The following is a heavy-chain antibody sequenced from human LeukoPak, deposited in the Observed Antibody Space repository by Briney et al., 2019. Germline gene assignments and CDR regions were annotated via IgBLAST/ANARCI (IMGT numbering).Heavy chain of an antibody. V-gene: IGHV4-31*03. D-gene: IGHD6-13*01. CDR2: IYYSGST. CDR1: GGSISSGGYY. CDR3: ARAYSSSPPRLDY. J-gene: IGHJ4*02. Sequence: SQTLSLTCTVSGGSISSGGYYWSWIRQHPGKGLEWIGYIYYSGSTYYNPSLKSRVTISVDTSKNQFSLKLSSVTAADTAVYYCARAYSSSPPRLDYWGQGTLVTVSS.